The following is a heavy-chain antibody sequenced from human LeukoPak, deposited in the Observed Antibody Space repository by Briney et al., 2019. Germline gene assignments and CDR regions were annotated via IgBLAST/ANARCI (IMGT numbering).Heavy chain of an antibody. Sequence: GGSLRLSCAASGFTFSSYSMNWVRQAPGKGLEWVSSISSSSSYIYYADSVKGRFTISRDNAKNSLYLQMNSLRAEDTAVYYCARDSVLRYFDYSDYWGQGTLVTVSS. CDR3: ARDSVLRYFDYSDY. V-gene: IGHV3-21*01. D-gene: IGHD3-9*01. CDR2: ISSSSSYI. J-gene: IGHJ4*02. CDR1: GFTFSSYS.